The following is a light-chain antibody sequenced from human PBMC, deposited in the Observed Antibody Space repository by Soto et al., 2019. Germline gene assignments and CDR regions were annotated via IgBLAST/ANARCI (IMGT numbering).Light chain of an antibody. CDR2: GAS. CDR3: QQYGNSPLT. Sequence: EIVLTQSPGTLSLSPGERVTLSCRASQSVSSSSLAWYQQRPGQAPRLLISGASSRATGIPDRFSGSGSGTDFTLTISRLEPEDFAVYYCQQYGNSPLTFGGGTKVDIK. CDR1: QSVSSSS. V-gene: IGKV3-20*01. J-gene: IGKJ4*01.